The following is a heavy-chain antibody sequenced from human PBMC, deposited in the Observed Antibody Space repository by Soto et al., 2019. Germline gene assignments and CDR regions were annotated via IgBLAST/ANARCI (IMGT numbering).Heavy chain of an antibody. J-gene: IGHJ4*02. V-gene: IGHV5-51*01. CDR2: IYPGDSDT. CDR3: ARRWVNCSGGSCYSAGIDY. Sequence: EVQLVQSGAEVKKPGESLKISCKGSGYSFTSYWIGWVRQMPGKGLEWMGIIYPGDSDTRYSPSFQGQITISADKSIITAYQQWSSLNASDTAMYYCARRWVNCSGGSCYSAGIDYWCQGTLVTVS. D-gene: IGHD2-15*01. CDR1: GYSFTSYW.